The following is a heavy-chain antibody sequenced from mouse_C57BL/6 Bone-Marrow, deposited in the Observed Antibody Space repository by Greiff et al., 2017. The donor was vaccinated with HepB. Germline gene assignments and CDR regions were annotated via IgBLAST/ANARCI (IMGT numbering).Heavy chain of an antibody. CDR2: ISNGGGST. V-gene: IGHV5-12*01. CDR1: GFTFSDYY. Sequence: DVMLVESGGGLVQPGGSLKLSCAASGFTFSDYYMYWVRQTPEKRLEWVAYISNGGGSTYYPDTVKGRFTISRDNAKNTLYLQMSRLKSEDTAMYYCARQGQLRLPWFAYWGQGTLVTVSA. D-gene: IGHD3-2*02. CDR3: ARQGQLRLPWFAY. J-gene: IGHJ3*01.